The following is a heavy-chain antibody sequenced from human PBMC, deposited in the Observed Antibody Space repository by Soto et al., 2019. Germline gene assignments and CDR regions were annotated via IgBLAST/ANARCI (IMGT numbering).Heavy chain of an antibody. J-gene: IGHJ4*02. CDR3: ARKEGFYDFWSGYSHHFDY. CDR1: GYTFTSYG. Sequence: QVQLVQSGAEVKKPGASVKVSCKASGYTFTSYGISWVRQAPGQGLEWMGWISAYNGNTNYAQKLQGRVTMTTDTSTSTAYMELRSLRSDDTAVYYCARKEGFYDFWSGYSHHFDYWGQGTLVTVSS. D-gene: IGHD3-3*01. V-gene: IGHV1-18*04. CDR2: ISAYNGNT.